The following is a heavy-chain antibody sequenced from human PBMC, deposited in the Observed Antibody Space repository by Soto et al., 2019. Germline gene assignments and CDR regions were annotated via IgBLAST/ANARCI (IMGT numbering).Heavy chain of an antibody. D-gene: IGHD1-1*01. V-gene: IGHV4-39*01. CDR1: GASISNSLSY. CDR2: IYDSANI. CDR3: ARHGERGEPEHNWFDP. J-gene: IGHJ5*02. Sequence: SETLSLTCTVSGASISNSLSYWAWIRQPPGRRLEWIGSIYDSANIYYNPSLKNRVSMSIHTSENQFSLRLTSVTATDTAVYYCARHGERGEPEHNWFDPWAPGTQVTVSS.